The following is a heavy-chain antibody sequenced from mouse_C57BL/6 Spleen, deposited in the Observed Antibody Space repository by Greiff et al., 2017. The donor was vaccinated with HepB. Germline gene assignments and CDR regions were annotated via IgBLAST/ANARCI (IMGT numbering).Heavy chain of an antibody. CDR2: IHPNSGST. D-gene: IGHD6-1*01. J-gene: IGHJ1*03. V-gene: IGHV1-64*01. CDR1: GYTFTSYW. CDR3: ASSSNWYFDF. Sequence: VQLQQSGAELVKPGASVKLSCKASGYTFTSYWMHWVKQRPGQGLEWIGMIHPNSGSTNYNEKFKSKVTLTVEKPSSTDYMQLISLTSEDSAVYYCASSSNWYFDFWGTGTTVTVSS.